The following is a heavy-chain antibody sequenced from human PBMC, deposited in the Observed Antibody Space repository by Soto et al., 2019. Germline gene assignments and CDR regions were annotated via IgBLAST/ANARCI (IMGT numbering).Heavy chain of an antibody. V-gene: IGHV4-59*01. Sequence: PSETLSLTCTVSGGSISSYYWSWIRQPPGKGLEWIGYIYYSGSTNYNPSLTSRVTISVDTSKNQFSLKLSSVTAADTAVYYWARERFAVYYFDHCGHVRLVT. D-gene: IGHD6-19*01. J-gene: IGHJ4*01. CDR3: ARERFAVYYFDH. CDR2: IYYSGST. CDR1: GGSISSYY.